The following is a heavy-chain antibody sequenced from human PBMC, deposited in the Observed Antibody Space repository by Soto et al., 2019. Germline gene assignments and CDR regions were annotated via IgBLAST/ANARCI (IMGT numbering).Heavy chain of an antibody. CDR3: ARRQGPTGSGSFSRPSGYWFDP. J-gene: IGHJ5*02. CDR1: GGSISSYY. Sequence: SETLSLTCTVSGGSISSYYWSWIRQPPGKGLEWIGYIYYSGSTNYNPSHKSRVTISVDTSKNQFSLKLSSVTAADTAVYYCARRQGPTGSGSFSRPSGYWFDPWGQGTLVTVSS. V-gene: IGHV4-59*08. CDR2: IYYSGST. D-gene: IGHD3-10*01.